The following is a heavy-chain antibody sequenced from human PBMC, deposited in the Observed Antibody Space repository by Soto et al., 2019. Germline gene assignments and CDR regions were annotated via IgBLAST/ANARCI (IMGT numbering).Heavy chain of an antibody. Sequence: QVQVVESGGGVVQPGRSLRLSCAASGFTFSSHGMHWVRQAPGKGLEWVAVISYEGSNKFYADSVKGRFTISRDNSKNTLFLQMNSLRGDDTAVYYCAKTNLEWLSDAAFDLWGQGTSVTVSS. D-gene: IGHD3-3*01. CDR3: AKTNLEWLSDAAFDL. J-gene: IGHJ3*01. CDR2: ISYEGSNK. V-gene: IGHV3-30*18. CDR1: GFTFSSHG.